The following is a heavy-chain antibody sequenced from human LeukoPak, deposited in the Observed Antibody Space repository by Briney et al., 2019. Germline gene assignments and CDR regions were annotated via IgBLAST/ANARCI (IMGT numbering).Heavy chain of an antibody. D-gene: IGHD2-15*01. CDR1: GGSVSNYY. CDR3: ARSGSGQFPFWHY. J-gene: IGHJ4*02. V-gene: IGHV4-59*02. CDR2: IFSNGRT. Sequence: SEALTLTCTVSGGSVSNYYWSWIRQSPGKGLEWIGYIFSNGRTDYNPSLKSRVTITVDSLKNQFSLKLDSVDVADTARSYCARSGSGQFPFWHYWGQGTLVAVSS.